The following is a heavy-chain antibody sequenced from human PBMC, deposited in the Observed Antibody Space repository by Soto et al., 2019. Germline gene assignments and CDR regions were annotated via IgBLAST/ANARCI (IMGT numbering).Heavy chain of an antibody. J-gene: IGHJ4*02. D-gene: IGHD6-19*01. Sequence: GGSLRLSCAASGFTFSSYNMNWVRQTQEKGLEWVSSISSTSSYTHYADSVKGRFTISRDNANNSLFLQMNSLRAEDTAVYYCARDLALAGNYWGQGALVTVSS. CDR1: GFTFSSYN. CDR2: ISSTSSYT. V-gene: IGHV3-21*01. CDR3: ARDLALAGNY.